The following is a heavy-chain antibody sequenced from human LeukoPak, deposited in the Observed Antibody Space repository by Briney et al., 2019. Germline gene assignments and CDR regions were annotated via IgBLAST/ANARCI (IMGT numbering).Heavy chain of an antibody. Sequence: ASVKVSCKASVYTFTSYYLHWVRQAPGQGLEWMGMVNPSGGSTSYAQKFQGRVSMTRDTSTTTVYMELSSLRSDDTAVYYCARRHKHYYQIDYWGQGTLVTASS. J-gene: IGHJ4*02. CDR3: ARRHKHYYQIDY. CDR1: VYTFTSYY. D-gene: IGHD1-26*01. V-gene: IGHV1-46*01. CDR2: VNPSGGST.